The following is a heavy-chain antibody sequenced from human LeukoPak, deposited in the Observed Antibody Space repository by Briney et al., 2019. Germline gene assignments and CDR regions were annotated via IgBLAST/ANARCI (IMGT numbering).Heavy chain of an antibody. CDR3: ARGPGAADIDY. CDR2: IYYSGST. J-gene: IGHJ4*02. CDR1: GGSISSYY. V-gene: IGHV4-59*01. Sequence: SETLSLTCTVSGGSISSYYWSWIRQPPGKGLEWIGYIYYSGSTNYNPSLKSRVTISVDTSKNQFSLKLSSVTAADTAVYYCARGPGAADIDYWGQGTLVTVSS. D-gene: IGHD1-26*01.